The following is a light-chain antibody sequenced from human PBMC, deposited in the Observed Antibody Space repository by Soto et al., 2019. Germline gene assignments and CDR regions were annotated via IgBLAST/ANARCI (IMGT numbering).Light chain of an antibody. Sequence: EIVMTQSPAALSVSPGERATLSCRASQSVSIDLAWYQQTPGQAPRLLIYGASSRAPDIPDRFSGSGSGTDFTLTVSGLEPEDFAVYYCQQRSNWPDTFGQGTRLEIK. J-gene: IGKJ5*01. CDR3: QQRSNWPDT. CDR2: GAS. CDR1: QSVSID. V-gene: IGKV3D-20*02.